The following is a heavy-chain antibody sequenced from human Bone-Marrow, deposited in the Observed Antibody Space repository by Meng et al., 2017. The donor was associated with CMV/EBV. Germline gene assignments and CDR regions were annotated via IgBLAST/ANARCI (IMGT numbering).Heavy chain of an antibody. CDR2: IYYSGST. V-gene: IGHV4-39*01. CDR3: ARLNSRAIFGVVRAGYYYGMDV. CDR1: GGSISSSSYY. D-gene: IGHD3-3*01. J-gene: IGHJ6*01. Sequence: GSLRLSCTVSGGSISSSSYYWGWIRQPPGKGLEWIGSIYYSGSTYYNPSLKSRVTISVDTSKNQFSLKLSSVTAADTAVYYCARLNSRAIFGVVRAGYYYGMDVWGQGTTVTVYS.